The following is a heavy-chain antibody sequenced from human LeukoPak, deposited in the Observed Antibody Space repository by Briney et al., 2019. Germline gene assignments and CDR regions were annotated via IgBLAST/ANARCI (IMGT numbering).Heavy chain of an antibody. CDR3: ARGDSGYDY. CDR2: INHSGST. J-gene: IGHJ4*02. CDR1: GGSFSGDY. V-gene: IGHV4-34*01. D-gene: IGHD5-12*01. Sequence: PGTPSLTSAVYGGSFSGDYWRGIPEPPRGGVEWIAEINHSGSTYHHPSLRRRVTTSVDTSKNQFSLKLSSAAAAETAVYYCARGDSGYDYWGQGALVTVSS.